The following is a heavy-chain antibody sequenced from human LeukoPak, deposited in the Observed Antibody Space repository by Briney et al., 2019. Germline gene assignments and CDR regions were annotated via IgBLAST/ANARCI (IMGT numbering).Heavy chain of an antibody. Sequence: PGGSLRLSCAASGFTFSNAWMSWVRQAPGKGLEWVSTISASAGSTYYADSVKGRFTISRDSSKNTLYLQMNSLRAEDTALYYCAKLPIAVAGDDFWGQGILVTVSS. CDR3: AKLPIAVAGDDF. V-gene: IGHV3-23*01. J-gene: IGHJ4*02. D-gene: IGHD6-19*01. CDR2: ISASAGST. CDR1: GFTFSNAW.